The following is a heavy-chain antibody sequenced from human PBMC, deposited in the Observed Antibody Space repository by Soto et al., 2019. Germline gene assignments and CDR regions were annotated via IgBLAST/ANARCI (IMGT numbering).Heavy chain of an antibody. CDR3: ARARFQVLYGKPYFGS. CDR1: GGAISTGGSY. CDR2: IYHSGNT. D-gene: IGHD2-2*02. J-gene: IGHJ4*02. V-gene: IGHV4-31*03. Sequence: PAETLSLTCTVSGGAISTGGSYWSCMRQRPGKGLEWIGNIYHSGNTYYNPSLKSRLTISVDTSKNHFSLMVDSVTAADTAVYYCARARFQVLYGKPYFGSWGQGTLVTVS.